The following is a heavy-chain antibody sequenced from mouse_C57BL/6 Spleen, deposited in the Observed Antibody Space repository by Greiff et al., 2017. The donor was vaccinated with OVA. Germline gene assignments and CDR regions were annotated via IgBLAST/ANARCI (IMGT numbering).Heavy chain of an antibody. CDR1: GYTFTSYW. CDR2: IHPNSGST. J-gene: IGHJ3*01. CDR3: ARSDYEYDGGFAY. D-gene: IGHD2-4*01. Sequence: VQLQQPGAELVKPGASVKLSCKASGYTFTSYWMHWVKQRPGQGLEWIGMIHPNSGSTNYNEKFKSKATLTVDKSSSTAYMQLSSLTSEDSAVYYCARSDYEYDGGFAYWGQGTLVTVSA. V-gene: IGHV1-64*01.